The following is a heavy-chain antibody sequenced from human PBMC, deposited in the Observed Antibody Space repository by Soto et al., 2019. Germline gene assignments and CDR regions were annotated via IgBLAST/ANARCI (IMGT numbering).Heavy chain of an antibody. V-gene: IGHV3-72*01. Sequence: EVQLVESGGGLVQPGGSLRLSCAASGFIFSDHHMDWVRQAPGEGLEWVGRARNKAHGYTTAYAASVRGRFTISRDDSKNSRSLQMNSLKTEDTAVYFCARLMGTSFDLWGQGTLVTVSS. CDR1: GFIFSDHH. CDR2: ARNKAHGYTT. D-gene: IGHD2-8*01. CDR3: ARLMGTSFDL. J-gene: IGHJ4*02.